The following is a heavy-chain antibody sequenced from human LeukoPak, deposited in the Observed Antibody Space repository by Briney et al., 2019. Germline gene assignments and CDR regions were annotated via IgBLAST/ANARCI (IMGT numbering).Heavy chain of an antibody. J-gene: IGHJ4*02. CDR1: GGTFSSYA. D-gene: IGHD3-22*01. V-gene: IGHV1-69*04. CDR2: IIPILGIA. Sequence: ALVKVSCKASGGTFSSYAISWVRQAPGQGLEWMGRIIPILGIANYAQKFQGRVTITADKSTSTAYMELSSLRSEDTAVYYCASKIYYDSSGDYWGQGTLVTVSS. CDR3: ASKIYYDSSGDY.